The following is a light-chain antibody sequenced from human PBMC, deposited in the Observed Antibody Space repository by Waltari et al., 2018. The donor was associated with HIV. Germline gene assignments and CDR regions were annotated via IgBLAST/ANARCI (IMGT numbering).Light chain of an antibody. J-gene: IGLJ1*01. CDR2: DVS. CDR1: RSDAGGYNY. Sequence: QSALTQPRSVSGSPGQSVTISCTGTRSDAGGYNYVSWYQQHPGKAPKLMIYDVSKRPSGVPDRFSGSKSGNPASLTISGLQAEDEADYYCCSYAGSSTYVFGTGTKVTVL. CDR3: CSYAGSSTYV. V-gene: IGLV2-11*01.